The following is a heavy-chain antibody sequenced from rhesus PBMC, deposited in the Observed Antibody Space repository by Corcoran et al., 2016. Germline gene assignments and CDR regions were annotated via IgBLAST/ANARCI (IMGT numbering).Heavy chain of an antibody. V-gene: IGHV4-169*02. CDR3: ASDAAAGTYGWDS. CDR2: IYGSGSST. D-gene: IGHD6-25*01. CDR1: GGSISSSY. J-gene: IGHJ6*01. Sequence: QLQLQESGPGLVKPSETLSVTCAVSGGSISSSYWSWSRQAPGKGREWIGYIYGSGSSTNSNPSLKSRVTLSGDTSTNQLSLKLCSVTAAYTAVYYCASDAAAGTYGWDSCGQGVVVTVSS.